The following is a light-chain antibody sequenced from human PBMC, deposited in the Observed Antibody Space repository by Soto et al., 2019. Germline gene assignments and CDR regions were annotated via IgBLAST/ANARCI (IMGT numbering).Light chain of an antibody. V-gene: IGLV1-44*01. CDR3: AAWDDSLNGLV. CDR1: SSNIGSNT. CDR2: SNN. Sequence: QPVLTQPPSASGTPGQRVTISCSGSSSNIGSNTVKWYQQLPGTAPKLLIYSNNQRPSGVPDRFSGSKSGTSASLAISGLQSEDEADYYCAAWDDSLNGLVFGGGTKLTVL. J-gene: IGLJ2*01.